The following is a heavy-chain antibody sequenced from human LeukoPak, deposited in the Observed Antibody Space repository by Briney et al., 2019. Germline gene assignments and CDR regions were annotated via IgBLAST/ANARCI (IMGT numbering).Heavy chain of an antibody. Sequence: SETLSLTCTVSGGSISSYYWSWIRQPPGKGLEWIGYIYMSGSTNYNPSLKSRVTISVDTSKNQLSLKLSSVTAADTAVYYCARKYCSSTRCYDYFDYWGQGTLVTVSS. CDR3: ARKYCSSTRCYDYFDY. V-gene: IGHV4-4*09. CDR2: IYMSGST. CDR1: GGSISSYY. J-gene: IGHJ4*02. D-gene: IGHD2-2*01.